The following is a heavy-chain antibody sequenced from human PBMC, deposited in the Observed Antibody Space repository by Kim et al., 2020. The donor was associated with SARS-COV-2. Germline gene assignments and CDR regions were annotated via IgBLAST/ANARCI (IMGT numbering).Heavy chain of an antibody. CDR2: IKSKTDGGTT. CDR3: TTDLVGAVGYYYYYGMDV. D-gene: IGHD1-26*01. Sequence: GGSLRLSCAASGFTFSNAWMSWVRQAPGKGLEWVGRIKSKTDGGTTDYAAPVKGRFTISRDDSKNTLYLQMNSLKTEDTAVYYCTTDLVGAVGYYYYYGMDVWGQGTTVTVSS. V-gene: IGHV3-15*01. J-gene: IGHJ6*02. CDR1: GFTFSNAW.